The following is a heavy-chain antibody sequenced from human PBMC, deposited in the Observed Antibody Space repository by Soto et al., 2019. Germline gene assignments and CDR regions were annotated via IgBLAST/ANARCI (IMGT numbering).Heavy chain of an antibody. V-gene: IGHV3-7*04. Sequence: EVQLVESGGGLVQPGGSLRLSCAASGFTFSSNWMSWVRQAPGKGLKWVANIKKEGSETNYVDTVKGRFTISRDNAKNSLYLQMNSLRVEDTAVYYCARGSGWVFDDWGQGTLVTVSS. CDR1: GFTFSSNW. CDR3: ARGSGWVFDD. J-gene: IGHJ4*02. D-gene: IGHD6-19*01. CDR2: IKKEGSET.